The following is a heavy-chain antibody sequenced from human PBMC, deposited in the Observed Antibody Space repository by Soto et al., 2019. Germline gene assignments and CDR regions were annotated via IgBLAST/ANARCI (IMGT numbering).Heavy chain of an antibody. V-gene: IGHV3-33*06. CDR2: IWNDGSNK. J-gene: IGHJ6*02. CDR3: ANTTSSSSWYQGDYYGMDV. CDR1: GFTFSNYG. Sequence: QVQLVESGGGVVQPGRSLRLSCSASGFTFSNYGMHWVRQAPGKGLEWVAVIWNDGSNKFYTDSVKGRVTISRDNSKKTLNLQTNSLRAEDTAVYYCANTTSSSSWYQGDYYGMDVWGQGTTVIVSS. D-gene: IGHD6-13*01.